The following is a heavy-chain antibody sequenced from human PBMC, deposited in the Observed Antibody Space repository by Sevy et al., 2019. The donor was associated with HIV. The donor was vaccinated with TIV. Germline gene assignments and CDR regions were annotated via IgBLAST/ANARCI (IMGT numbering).Heavy chain of an antibody. D-gene: IGHD6-6*01. J-gene: IGHJ4*02. V-gene: IGHV7-4-1*02. CDR3: ARDPNFVIAAETYFDY. CDR1: GYTFPSYA. CDR2: INTNTGNP. Sequence: ASVKVSCKASGYTFPSYAMNWVRQASGQGLEWMGWINTNTGNPTYAQGFTGRFVISLDTSVSTAYLQISSLKAEDTAVYYCARDPNFVIAAETYFDYWGQGTLVTVSS.